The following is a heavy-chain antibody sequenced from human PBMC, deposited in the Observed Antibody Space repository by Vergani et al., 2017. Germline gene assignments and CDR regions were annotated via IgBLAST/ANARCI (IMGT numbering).Heavy chain of an antibody. CDR2: IKQDGSEK. V-gene: IGHV3-7*03. Sequence: EVQLVESGGGLVQPGGSLRLSCAASGFPFSSYWMSWVRQAPGKGQEWVANIKQDGSEKYYVDSVKGRFTISRDNAKNSLYLKMNSLRAEDTAVYYCARGHPFDDILAGYDYWGQGTLVTVSS. CDR1: GFPFSSYW. J-gene: IGHJ4*02. D-gene: IGHD3-9*01. CDR3: ARGHPFDDILAGYDY.